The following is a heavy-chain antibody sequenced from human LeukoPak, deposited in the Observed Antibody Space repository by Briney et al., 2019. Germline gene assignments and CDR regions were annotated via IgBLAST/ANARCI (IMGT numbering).Heavy chain of an antibody. CDR3: AKDHRVRGVSRGYYFDY. CDR2: LSGSGGST. D-gene: IGHD3-10*01. CDR1: GFTFSSYA. J-gene: IGHJ4*02. V-gene: IGHV3-23*01. Sequence: PGGSLRLSCAASGFTFSSYAMSWVRQAPGKGLEWVSALSGSGGSTYYADSVKGRFTISRDNSKNTLYLQMNSLRAEDTAVYYCAKDHRVRGVSRGYYFDYWGQGTLVTVSS.